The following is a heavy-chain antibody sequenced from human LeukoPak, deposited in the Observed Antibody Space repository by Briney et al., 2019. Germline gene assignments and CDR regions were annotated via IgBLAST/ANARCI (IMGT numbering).Heavy chain of an antibody. J-gene: IGHJ4*02. CDR2: IYPGGSDT. Sequence: TLGESLKISCKGSGYSFTSYWIGWVRQMPGKGLEWMGIIYPGGSDTRYSPSFQGQVTISADKSISTAYLQWSSLKASDTAMYYCARPADAGIYYFDYWGQGTLVTVSS. V-gene: IGHV5-51*01. CDR1: GYSFTSYW. D-gene: IGHD2-15*01. CDR3: ARPADAGIYYFDY.